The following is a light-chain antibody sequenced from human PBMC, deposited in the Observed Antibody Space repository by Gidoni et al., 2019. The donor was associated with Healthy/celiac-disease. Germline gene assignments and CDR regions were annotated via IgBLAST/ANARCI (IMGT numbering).Light chain of an antibody. Sequence: EIELTQSPGTLSLSPGERATLSCRASQSVSSSYLAWYQQQPGQAPRLLIYGSSSRATGIPDRFSGSGSGTDFTLTISRLEPEDFAVDYCQQYGSSPLTFGGGTKVEIK. CDR3: QQYGSSPLT. J-gene: IGKJ4*01. CDR1: QSVSSSY. CDR2: GSS. V-gene: IGKV3-20*01.